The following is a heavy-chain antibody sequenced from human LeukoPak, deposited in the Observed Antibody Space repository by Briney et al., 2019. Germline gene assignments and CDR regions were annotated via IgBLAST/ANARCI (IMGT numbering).Heavy chain of an antibody. CDR1: GGSISSGSYY. J-gene: IGHJ4*02. CDR2: IYTSGST. Sequence: SETLSLTCTVSGGSISSGSYYWSWIRQPAGKGLEWIGRIYTSGSTNYNPSLKSRVTISVDTSKNQFSLKLSSVTAADTAVYSCARDPAGSGWYSPDYWGQGTLVTVSS. V-gene: IGHV4-61*02. CDR3: ARDPAGSGWYSPDY. D-gene: IGHD6-19*01.